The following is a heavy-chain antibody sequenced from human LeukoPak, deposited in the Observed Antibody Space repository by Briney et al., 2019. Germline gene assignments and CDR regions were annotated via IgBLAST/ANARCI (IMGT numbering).Heavy chain of an antibody. Sequence: SETLSLTCGVSGDSISSGSTYWSWIRQPAGKGLEWIGYIYYSGSTNYNPSLKSRVTISVDTSKNQFSLKLSSVTAADTAVYYCARHAGRKDIVVVPAATALGAFDIWGQGTMVTVSS. V-gene: IGHV4-61*10. D-gene: IGHD2-2*01. CDR1: GDSISSGSTY. CDR2: IYYSGST. J-gene: IGHJ3*02. CDR3: ARHAGRKDIVVVPAATALGAFDI.